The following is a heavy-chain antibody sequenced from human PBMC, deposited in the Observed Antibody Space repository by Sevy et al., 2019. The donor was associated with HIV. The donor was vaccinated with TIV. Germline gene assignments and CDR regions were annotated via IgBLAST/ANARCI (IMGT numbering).Heavy chain of an antibody. D-gene: IGHD6-13*01. V-gene: IGHV4-30-4*01. CDR2: IFYSGST. CDR1: GGSVGNDDYY. Sequence: SETLSLTCTVSGGSVGNDDYYWSWIRQPPGKGLEWIGYIFYSGSTYYNPSLKSRGSISVDTSKNHFSLRLGSVTAADTAVYYCARGVASSGAYKFDYWGPGTLVTVSS. CDR3: ARGVASSGAYKFDY. J-gene: IGHJ4*02.